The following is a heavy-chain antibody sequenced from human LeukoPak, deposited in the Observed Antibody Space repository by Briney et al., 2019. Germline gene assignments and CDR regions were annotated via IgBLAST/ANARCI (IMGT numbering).Heavy chain of an antibody. CDR1: GGSISSGGYY. J-gene: IGHJ4*02. CDR2: IYHSGST. CDR3: ASRAPPDHGIDY. Sequence: SQTLSLTCTVSGGSISSGGYYWSWIRQPPGKGLEWIGYIYHSGSTYYNPSLKSRVTISVDRSKNQFSLKLSSVTAADTAVYYCASRAPPDHGIDYWGQGTLVTVSS. V-gene: IGHV4-30-2*01. D-gene: IGHD1-14*01.